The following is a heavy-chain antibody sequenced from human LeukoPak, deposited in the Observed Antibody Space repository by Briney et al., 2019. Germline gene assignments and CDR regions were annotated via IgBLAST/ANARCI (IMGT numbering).Heavy chain of an antibody. J-gene: IGHJ6*03. CDR3: AYTSGYDFSSYYYYYMDV. V-gene: IGHV3-21*01. CDR1: GFIFSSYS. D-gene: IGHD5-12*01. CDR2: ISSGSGYI. Sequence: GGSLRLSCAASGFIFSSYSMNWVRQAPGKGLEWVSSISSGSGYIYYADSVKGRFTISRDNAKNSLYLQMNSLSAEDTAVYYCAYTSGYDFSSYYYYYMDVWGKGTTVTVSS.